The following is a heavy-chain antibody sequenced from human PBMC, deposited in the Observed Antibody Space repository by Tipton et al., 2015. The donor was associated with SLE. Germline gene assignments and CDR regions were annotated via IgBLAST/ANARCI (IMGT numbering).Heavy chain of an antibody. V-gene: IGHV4-34*01. CDR1: GGSFSGYY. D-gene: IGHD4-17*01. CDR3: ARGGLTYGYYYYMDV. CDR2: INHSGST. J-gene: IGHJ6*03. Sequence: TLSLTCAVYGGSFSGYYWSWIRQPPGKGLEWIGEINHSGSTNYNPSLKSRVTISVDTSKNQFSLRLSSVTAADTAVHYCARGGLTYGYYYYMDVWGKGTTVTVSS.